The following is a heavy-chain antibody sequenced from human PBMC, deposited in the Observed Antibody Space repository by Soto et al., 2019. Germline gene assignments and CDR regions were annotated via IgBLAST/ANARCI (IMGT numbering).Heavy chain of an antibody. CDR3: ARVYNYYDSSGYYS. Sequence: ASVKVSCKASGYTFTSYGISWVRQAPGQGLEWMGWISAYNGNTNYAQKLQGRITMTTDTSTSTAYMELRSLRSDDTAVYYCARVYNYYDSSGYYSWGQGTLVTVSS. CDR1: GYTFTSYG. V-gene: IGHV1-18*04. D-gene: IGHD3-22*01. CDR2: ISAYNGNT. J-gene: IGHJ5*02.